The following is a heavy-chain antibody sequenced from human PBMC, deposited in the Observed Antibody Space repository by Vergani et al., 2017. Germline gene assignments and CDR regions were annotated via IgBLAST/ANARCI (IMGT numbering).Heavy chain of an antibody. V-gene: IGHV1-2*02. CDR2: NNPNSGGT. D-gene: IGHD2-2*01. CDR3: ARVGTSSNRDYFDY. Sequence: QVQLVQSGAEVKKPGAPGKVPGKAFGYPFPDFFMHWGRKAPGKGLEWMGWNNPNSGGTNYAQKFQGRVTMTRDRSISTAYMELSNLRSDDTAVYYCARVGTSSNRDYFDYWGQGTLVTVSS. CDR1: GYPFPDFF. J-gene: IGHJ4*02.